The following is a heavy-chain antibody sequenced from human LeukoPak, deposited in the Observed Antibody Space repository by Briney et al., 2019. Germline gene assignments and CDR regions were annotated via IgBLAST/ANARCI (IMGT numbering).Heavy chain of an antibody. V-gene: IGHV1-24*01. CDR2: FDPEDGET. CDR1: GYTLTDLS. D-gene: IGHD3-10*01. J-gene: IGHJ4*02. CDR3: ATDLYYSLDY. Sequence: GASVKVSCKVSGYTLTDLSMNWWRRVPGKGLEWMGGFDPEDGETIYAQKFQGRVTMTEDTSTDTAYMELSSLRSEDTAVYYCATDLYYSLDYWGQGTLVTVSS.